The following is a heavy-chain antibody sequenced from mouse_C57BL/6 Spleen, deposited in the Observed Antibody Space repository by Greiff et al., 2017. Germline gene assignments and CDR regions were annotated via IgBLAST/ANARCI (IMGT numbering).Heavy chain of an antibody. CDR1: GYTFTSYW. J-gene: IGHJ4*01. D-gene: IGHD1-1*01. CDR2: INPSSGYT. V-gene: IGHV1-7*01. Sequence: VKLVESGAELAKPGASVKLSCKASGYTFTSYWMHWVKQRPGQGLEWIGYINPSSGYTKYNQKFKDQATLTADKSSSTAYMQLSSLTYEDSAVYYCARRDYYGSSYEAAMDYWGQGTSVTVSS. CDR3: ARRDYYGSSYEAAMDY.